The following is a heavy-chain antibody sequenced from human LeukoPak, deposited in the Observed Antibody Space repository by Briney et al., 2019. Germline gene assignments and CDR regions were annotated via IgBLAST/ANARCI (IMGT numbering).Heavy chain of an antibody. Sequence: GSLRLSCAASGFTFSSYSMNWVRQAPGKGLEWVSSISSSSSYIYYADSVKGRFTISRDNAKNSLYLQMNTLRAEDTAVYYSATDHPNTSSWLSPTKTLFPDAFDIWGQGTMVTVSS. CDR1: GFTFSSYS. CDR3: ATDHPNTSSWLSPTKTLFPDAFDI. J-gene: IGHJ3*02. CDR2: ISSSSSYI. V-gene: IGHV3-21*01. D-gene: IGHD6-13*01.